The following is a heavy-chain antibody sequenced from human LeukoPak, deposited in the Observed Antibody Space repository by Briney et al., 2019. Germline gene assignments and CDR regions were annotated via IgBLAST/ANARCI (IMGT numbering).Heavy chain of an antibody. CDR2: ISSSSYI. CDR3: ARDQYYYDSSGYYY. V-gene: IGHV3-21*01. D-gene: IGHD3-22*01. Sequence: PGGSLRLSCAASGFTFSSYSMNWVRQAPGKGLEWVSSISSSSYIYYADSVKGRFTISRDNAKNSLYLQMNSLRAEDTAVYYCARDQYYYDSSGYYYWGQGTLVTVSS. J-gene: IGHJ4*02. CDR1: GFTFSSYS.